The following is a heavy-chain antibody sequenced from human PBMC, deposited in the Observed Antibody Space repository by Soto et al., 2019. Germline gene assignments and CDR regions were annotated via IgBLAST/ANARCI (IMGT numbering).Heavy chain of an antibody. D-gene: IGHD4-17*01. CDR3: ALDPGVYLSVNYFDY. CDR2: ISGSGGST. CDR1: GFTFSSYA. V-gene: IGHV3-23*01. Sequence: EVQLLESGGGLVQPGGSLRLSCAASGFTFSSYAMSWVRQAPGKGLEWVSAISGSGGSTYYADSVKGRFTISRDNSKNTLYLQMNSLRAEDTAVYYCALDPGVYLSVNYFDYWGQGTLVTVSS. J-gene: IGHJ4*02.